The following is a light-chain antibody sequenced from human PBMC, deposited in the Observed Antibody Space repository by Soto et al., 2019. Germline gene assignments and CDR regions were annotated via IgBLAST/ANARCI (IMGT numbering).Light chain of an antibody. V-gene: IGKV2-28*01. Sequence: DIVMPQSPLSLPVTPGEPASISCRSSQSLLHSNGYNYLDWYLQKPGQSPQLLISLGSNRYSVVPVRVSGSGSGTEFTRQISGLEAEHVELYYCMSALETLHPFGHGAKGQI. CDR3: MSALETLHP. CDR2: LGS. CDR1: QSLLHSNGYNY. J-gene: IGKJ1*01.